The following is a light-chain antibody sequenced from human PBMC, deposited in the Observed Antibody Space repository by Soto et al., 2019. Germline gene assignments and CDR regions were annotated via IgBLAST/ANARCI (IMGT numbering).Light chain of an antibody. J-gene: IGLJ1*01. V-gene: IGLV2-23*02. Sequence: QSALTQPASVSGSPGQSITISCTGTSSDVGSYNLVSWYQHHPGKAPKLMIYEVSKRPSGVSNRFSGSKSGNTASLTISRLQAEDEADYYCCSYAGSSTFPYVFGTGTKSPS. CDR1: SSDVGSYNL. CDR2: EVS. CDR3: CSYAGSSTFPYV.